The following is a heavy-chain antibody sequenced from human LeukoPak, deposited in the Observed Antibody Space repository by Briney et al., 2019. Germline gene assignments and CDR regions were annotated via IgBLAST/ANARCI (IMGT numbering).Heavy chain of an antibody. CDR3: PRGGGGVIITSYYYYLDV. D-gene: IGHD3-3*01. CDR2: INLTGRT. CDR1: GGSFSGYY. Sequence: SETLSLTCAVYGGSFSGYYWSWIRQPPGKGLEWSGEINLTGRTNYNPSLKRRVTISLDTSKNHFSLNLTSLPAADTAVYYCPRGGGGVIITSYYYYLDVWAKGTTVTVSS. V-gene: IGHV4-34*01. J-gene: IGHJ6*03.